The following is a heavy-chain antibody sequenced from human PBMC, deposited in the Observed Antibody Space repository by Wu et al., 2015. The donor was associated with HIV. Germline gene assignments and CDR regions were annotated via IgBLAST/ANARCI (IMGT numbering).Heavy chain of an antibody. CDR3: ARLQSLHGLYSNADY. Sequence: QVQLVQSGPEVKKPGSSVKVSCKASGYSFINYGINWVRQAPGQGLECLGWISTYNGNTNYAQKFQGRVTMTTDTSTTTAYMELRSLRSDDTAVYYCARLQSLHGLYSNADYWGQGTLVTISS. CDR1: GYSFINYG. J-gene: IGHJ4*02. D-gene: IGHD2-15*01. CDR2: ISTYNGNT. V-gene: IGHV1-18*01.